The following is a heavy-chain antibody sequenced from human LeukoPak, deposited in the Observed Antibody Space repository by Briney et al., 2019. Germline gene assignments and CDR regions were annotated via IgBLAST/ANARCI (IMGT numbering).Heavy chain of an antibody. CDR3: AHSPGSDILLGDWFDP. CDR2: IYWDDDK. V-gene: IGHV2-5*02. D-gene: IGHD3-9*01. J-gene: IGHJ5*02. CDR1: GFSISTSGVG. Sequence: SGPTLVKPTQTLTLTCTFSGFSISTSGVGVGWIRQPPGKALEWLALIYWDDDKRYSPSLKSRLTITKDTSKNQVVLTMTNMDPVDTATYYCAHSPGSDILLGDWFDPWGQGTLVTVSS.